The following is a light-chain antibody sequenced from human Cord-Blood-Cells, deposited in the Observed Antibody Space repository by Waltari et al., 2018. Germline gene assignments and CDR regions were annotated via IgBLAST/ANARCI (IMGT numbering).Light chain of an antibody. J-gene: IGLJ3*02. CDR2: DVS. V-gene: IGLV2-11*01. CDR3: CSYAGSYTWV. Sequence: QSALTQPRSVSGSPGQSVTISCTGTSNDVGGYNYVSWYQPQPGKAPKLMLYDVSKRPSGVPDSASGAKSDNTASLTISGLQAEDEADYYCCSYAGSYTWVFGGGTKLTVL. CDR1: SNDVGGYNY.